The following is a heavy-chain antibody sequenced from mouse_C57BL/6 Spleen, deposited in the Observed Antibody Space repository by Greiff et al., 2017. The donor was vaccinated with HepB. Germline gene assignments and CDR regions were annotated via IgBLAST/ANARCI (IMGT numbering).Heavy chain of an antibody. CDR3: ARQLGPAWFAY. D-gene: IGHD4-1*02. Sequence: EVQLQQSGGGLVKPGGSLKLSCAASGFTFSDYGMHWVRQAPEKGLEWVAYISSGSSTIYYADTVKGRFTISRDNAKNTLFLQMTSLRSEDTAMYYCARQLGPAWFAYWGQGTLVTVSA. CDR1: GFTFSDYG. J-gene: IGHJ3*01. V-gene: IGHV5-17*01. CDR2: ISSGSSTI.